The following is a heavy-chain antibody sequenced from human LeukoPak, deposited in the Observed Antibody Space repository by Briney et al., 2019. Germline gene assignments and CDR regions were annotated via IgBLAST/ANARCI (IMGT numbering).Heavy chain of an antibody. J-gene: IGHJ4*02. CDR1: NGSISSYH. CDR3: ARLRISGSYLYYFDY. CDR2: ILTSGTT. V-gene: IGHV4-4*09. D-gene: IGHD3-10*01. Sequence: SETLSLTCTVSNGSISSYHWSWVRQPPGKGLEWIGYILTSGTTNYNPSLKSRLTISVDTSKNRFTLKLSSVTAADTAVYYCARLRISGSYLYYFDYWGQGTLVTVSS.